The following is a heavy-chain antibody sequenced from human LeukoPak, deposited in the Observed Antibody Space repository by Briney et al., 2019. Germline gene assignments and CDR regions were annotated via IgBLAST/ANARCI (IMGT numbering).Heavy chain of an antibody. D-gene: IGHD6-19*01. V-gene: IGHV1-8*01. CDR1: GYTFTSYD. CDR3: ARDAVAGYYYYGMDV. CDR2: MNPNSGNT. J-gene: IGHJ6*02. Sequence: ASVTVSCKASGYTFTSYDINWVRQAPGQGLEWMGWMNPNSGNTGYAQKFQGRVTMTRNTSISTAYMELSSLRSEDTAVYYCARDAVAGYYYYGMDVWGQGTTVTVSS.